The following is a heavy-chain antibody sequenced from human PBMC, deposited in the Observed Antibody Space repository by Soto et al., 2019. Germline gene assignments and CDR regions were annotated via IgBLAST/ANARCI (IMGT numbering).Heavy chain of an antibody. V-gene: IGHV3-21*06. CDR3: ARESEDLTSNFDY. CDR1: GFTFTRYS. J-gene: IGHJ4*02. Sequence: GGSLRLSCAASGFTFTRYSMNWVRQAPGKGLEWVSSISSTTNYIYYGDSMKGRFSISRDNAKNSLYLEMNSLRAEDTAVYYCARESEDLTSNFDYWGQGTLVTVSS. CDR2: ISSTTNYI.